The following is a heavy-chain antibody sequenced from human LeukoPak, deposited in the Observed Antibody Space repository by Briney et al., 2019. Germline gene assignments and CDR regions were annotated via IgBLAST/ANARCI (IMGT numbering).Heavy chain of an antibody. CDR3: ARTYCGGDCYYSYFDY. Sequence: GASLKISCRGSGYSFREYWIGWVRRLPGKRLEWMGSIYPDDSDIRYSPSFQGQVTISADKSINTAYLQWSSLKASDTAMYYCARTYCGGDCYYSYFDYWGQGTLVTVSS. V-gene: IGHV5-51*01. CDR1: GYSFREYW. D-gene: IGHD2-21*02. CDR2: IYPDDSDI. J-gene: IGHJ4*02.